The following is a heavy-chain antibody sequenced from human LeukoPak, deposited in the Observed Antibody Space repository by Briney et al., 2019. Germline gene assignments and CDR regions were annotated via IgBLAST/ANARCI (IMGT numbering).Heavy chain of an antibody. CDR1: GFTFSSYG. V-gene: IGHV3-7*01. J-gene: IGHJ4*02. Sequence: GGSLRLSCAASGFTFSSYGMSWVRQAPGKGLEWVANIKQDGSEKYYVDSVKGRFTISRDNAKNSLYLQMNSLRAEDTAVYYCARGLRGGSGGFDYWGQGTLVTVSS. CDR3: ARGLRGGSGGFDY. D-gene: IGHD3-10*01. CDR2: IKQDGSEK.